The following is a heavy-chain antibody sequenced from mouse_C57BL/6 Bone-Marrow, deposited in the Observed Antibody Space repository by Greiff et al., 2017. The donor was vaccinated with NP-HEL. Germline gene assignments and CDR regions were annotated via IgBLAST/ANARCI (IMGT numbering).Heavy chain of an antibody. CDR1: GYTFTSSW. V-gene: IGHV1-61*01. CDR2: IYPSDSET. D-gene: IGHD1-1*01. CDR3: ARWGTTVVATNFDY. Sequence: VQLQQPGAELVRPGSSVKLSCKASGYTFTSSWMDWVKQRPGQGLEWIGNIYPSDSETHYNQKFKDKATLTVDKSSSTAYMQLSSLTSEDSAVYYCARWGTTVVATNFDYWGQGTTLTVSS. J-gene: IGHJ2*01.